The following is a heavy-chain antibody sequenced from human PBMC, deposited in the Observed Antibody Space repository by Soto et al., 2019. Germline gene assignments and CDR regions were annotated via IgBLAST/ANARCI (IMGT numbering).Heavy chain of an antibody. V-gene: IGHV4-59*01. CDR2: IYYSGST. CDR1: GGSISSYY. D-gene: IGHD3-3*01. CDR3: ARAGYDFCFDY. Sequence: SETLSLTCTVSGGSISSYYWSWIRQPPGKGLEWIGYIYYSGSTNYNPSLKSRVTISVDTSKNQFSLKLSSVTAADTAEYYCARAGYDFCFDYWGQGTLVTVSS. J-gene: IGHJ4*02.